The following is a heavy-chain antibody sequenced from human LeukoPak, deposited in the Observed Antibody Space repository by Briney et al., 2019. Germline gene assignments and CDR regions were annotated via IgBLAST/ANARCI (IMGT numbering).Heavy chain of an antibody. J-gene: IGHJ4*02. V-gene: IGHV4-39*01. D-gene: IGHD2-21*01. Sequence: SEXXSLTCTVSGGPVSSSSYYWGWVRQSPEKGLECIGTIYYAGDTYDNPSLESRLTISVDTSKNQFSLKVRSVTATDTAVYYCVRLVLVNCGGDCSDYWGQGTLVTVSS. CDR3: VRLVLVNCGGDCSDY. CDR1: GGPVSSSSYY. CDR2: IYYAGDT.